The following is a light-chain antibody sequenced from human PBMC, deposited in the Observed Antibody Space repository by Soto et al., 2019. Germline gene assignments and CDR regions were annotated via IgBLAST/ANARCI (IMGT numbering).Light chain of an antibody. Sequence: QSALTQPASVSGSPGQSITISCTGTSSDVDNYQYVSWYQQHPGKAPKLMIYDVSHRPSGVSNRFSGSKSGNTASLTISGLQAEYEADYYCSSYTSSTTLYVFGTGTKLTVL. CDR3: SSYTSSTTLYV. CDR2: DVS. V-gene: IGLV2-14*01. CDR1: SSDVDNYQY. J-gene: IGLJ1*01.